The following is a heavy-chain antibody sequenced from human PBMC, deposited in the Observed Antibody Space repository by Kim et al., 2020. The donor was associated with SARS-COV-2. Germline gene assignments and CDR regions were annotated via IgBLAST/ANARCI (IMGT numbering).Heavy chain of an antibody. CDR3: AREAVDQYNKDRGGPGCGG. Sequence: SVKVSCKASGGTFSSYAISWVRQAPGQGLEWMGGITPIFGTANHAQKFQGRVTITADESTSTAYMELSSLRSEDTAVCYCAREAVDQYNKDRGGPGCGGWGQGALVTVSS. CDR2: ITPIFGTA. J-gene: IGHJ4*02. V-gene: IGHV1-69*13. D-gene: IGHD2-15*01. CDR1: GGTFSSYA.